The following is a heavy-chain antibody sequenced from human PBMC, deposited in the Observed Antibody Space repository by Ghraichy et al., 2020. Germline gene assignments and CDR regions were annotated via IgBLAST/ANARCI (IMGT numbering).Heavy chain of an antibody. D-gene: IGHD3-10*01. Sequence: SQTLSLTCTVSGGAISSYYWSWIRQPPGKGLEWIGYIYYSGSTNYNPSLKSRVTISVDTSKNQFSLKLSSVTAADTAVYYCARSRNPYGHCDYWGQGTLVTVSS. J-gene: IGHJ4*02. V-gene: IGHV4-59*03. CDR1: GGAISSYY. CDR3: ARSRNPYGHCDY. CDR2: IYYSGST.